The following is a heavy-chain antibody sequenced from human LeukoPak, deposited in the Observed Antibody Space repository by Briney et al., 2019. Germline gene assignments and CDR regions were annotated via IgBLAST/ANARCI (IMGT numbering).Heavy chain of an antibody. V-gene: IGHV4-39*01. CDR2: IYYSGST. Sequence: SETLSLTCTVSGGSISSSSYYWGWIRQPPGKGLEWIGSIYYSGSTYYNPSLKSRVTISVDTSKNQFSLKLSSVTAADTAVYYCARFNDYVWGSYRNNDYWGQGTLVTVSS. J-gene: IGHJ4*02. CDR1: GGSISSSSYY. D-gene: IGHD3-16*02. CDR3: ARFNDYVWGSYRNNDY.